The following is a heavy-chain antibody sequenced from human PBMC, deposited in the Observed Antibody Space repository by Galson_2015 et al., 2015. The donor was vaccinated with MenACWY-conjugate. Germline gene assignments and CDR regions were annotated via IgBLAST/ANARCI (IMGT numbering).Heavy chain of an antibody. J-gene: IGHJ5*02. CDR3: ARRTPNLNWFDP. Sequence: ETLSLTCAVYGESFSGYYWGWLRQPPGKGLEWIASINYSGKTFYYPSLKSRVTISVDTSKSQFSLTLSSVTAADTAVYFCARRTPNLNWFDPWGQGTLVTVSS. V-gene: IGHV4-34*01. CDR1: GESFSGYY. CDR2: INYSGKT. D-gene: IGHD1-14*01.